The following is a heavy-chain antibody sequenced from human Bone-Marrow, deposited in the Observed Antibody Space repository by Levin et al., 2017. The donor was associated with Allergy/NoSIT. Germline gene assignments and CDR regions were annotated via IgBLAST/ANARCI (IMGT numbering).Heavy chain of an antibody. D-gene: IGHD2-21*01. J-gene: IGHJ6*03. CDR1: GYTFVGYY. CDR2: INPASGAT. Sequence: PGGSLRLSCRASGYTFVGYYVHWVRQAPGQGLEWVGRINPASGATTFAQKFQGRVTMTRDTSISTAYMEVSRLTSDDTAVYFCARSSRSYSDLLDYYMDVWGKGTTVSVSS. V-gene: IGHV1-2*02. CDR3: ARSSRSYSDLLDYYMDV.